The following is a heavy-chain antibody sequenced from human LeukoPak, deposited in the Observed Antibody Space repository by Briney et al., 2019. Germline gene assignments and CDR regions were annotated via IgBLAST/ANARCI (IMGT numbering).Heavy chain of an antibody. J-gene: IGHJ4*02. D-gene: IGHD2-15*01. CDR1: GYTFTSYD. Sequence: PGESLKISCKASGYTFTSYDINWVRQATGQGLEWMGWMNPNSGNTGYAQKFQGRVTMTRNTSISTAYMELSSLRSEDTAVYYCAGGLGGSHGYWGPGTLVTVSS. V-gene: IGHV1-8*01. CDR2: MNPNSGNT. CDR3: AGGLGGSHGY.